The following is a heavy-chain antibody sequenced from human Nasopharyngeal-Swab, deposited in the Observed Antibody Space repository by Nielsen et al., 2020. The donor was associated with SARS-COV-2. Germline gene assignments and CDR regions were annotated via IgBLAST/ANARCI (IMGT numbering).Heavy chain of an antibody. CDR3: ARGPPAGVIDY. Sequence: GSLRLSCAVYGGSFSGYYWSWIRQPPGKGLEWIGEINHSGSTNYNPSLKSRVTISVDTSKDQFSLKLSSVTAADTAVYHCARGPPAGVIDYWGQGTLVTVSS. J-gene: IGHJ4*02. D-gene: IGHD4-23*01. V-gene: IGHV4-34*01. CDR1: GGSFSGYY. CDR2: INHSGST.